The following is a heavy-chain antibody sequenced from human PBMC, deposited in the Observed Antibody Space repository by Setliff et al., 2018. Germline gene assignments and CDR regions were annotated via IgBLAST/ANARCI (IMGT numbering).Heavy chain of an antibody. V-gene: IGHV2-26*03. Sequence: SGPTLVNPTEILTLTCTISGFSLSDGRVGVTWIRQPPGKALEWLATIFSMDQKSYSTSLESRLLISKDTSATQVVLMMTNMNPADTGTYYCARIGTSSVLYGMDVWGQGTTVTVSS. CDR3: ARIGTSSVLYGMDV. CDR1: GFSLSDGRVG. D-gene: IGHD3-22*01. J-gene: IGHJ6*02. CDR2: IFSMDQK.